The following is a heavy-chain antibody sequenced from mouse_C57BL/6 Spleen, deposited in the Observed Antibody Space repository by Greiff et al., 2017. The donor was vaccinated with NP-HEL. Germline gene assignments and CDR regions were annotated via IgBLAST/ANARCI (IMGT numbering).Heavy chain of an antibody. Sequence: QVQLQQPGAELVRPGSSVKLSCKASGYTFTSYWMHWVKQRPIQGLEWIGNIDPSDSETHYNQKFKDKATLTVDKSSSTAYMQLSSLTSEDSAVYSGASSDYSNYFDDWGQGTTLTVSS. J-gene: IGHJ2*01. CDR2: IDPSDSET. CDR1: GYTFTSYW. V-gene: IGHV1-52*01. CDR3: ASSDYSNYFDD. D-gene: IGHD2-5*01.